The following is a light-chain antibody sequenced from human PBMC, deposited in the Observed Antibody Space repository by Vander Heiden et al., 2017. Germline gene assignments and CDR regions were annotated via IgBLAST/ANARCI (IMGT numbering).Light chain of an antibody. J-gene: IGLJ1*01. CDR2: EGS. CDR3: CSYATSSTYV. CDR1: SSDVGSYNL. V-gene: IGLV2-23*01. Sequence: QSALTQPASVSGSPGQSIPISCTGTSSDVGSYNLVPWYQQHPGKAPKLMIYEGSKRPSGVSNRFSGSKSGNTASLTISGLQAEDEADYYCCSYATSSTYVFGTGTKVTVL.